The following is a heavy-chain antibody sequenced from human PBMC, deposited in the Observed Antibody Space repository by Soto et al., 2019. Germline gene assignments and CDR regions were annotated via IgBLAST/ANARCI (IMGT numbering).Heavy chain of an antibody. CDR1: GGSISSYY. Sequence: PSETLSLTCTVSGGSISSYYWSWIRQPPGKGLEWIGYIYYSGSTNYNPSLKSRVTISVDTSKNQFSLKLSSVTAADTAVYYCARGGYYYGSGGYFSGWFDPWGQGTLVTVSS. V-gene: IGHV4-59*01. CDR2: IYYSGST. D-gene: IGHD3-10*01. CDR3: ARGGYYYGSGGYFSGWFDP. J-gene: IGHJ5*02.